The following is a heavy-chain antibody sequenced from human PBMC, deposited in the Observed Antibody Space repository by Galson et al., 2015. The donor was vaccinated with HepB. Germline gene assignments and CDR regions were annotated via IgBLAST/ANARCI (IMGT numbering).Heavy chain of an antibody. J-gene: IGHJ6*02. CDR1: GFTFSSYE. V-gene: IGHV3-48*03. D-gene: IGHD2-15*01. Sequence: SLRLSCEASGFTFSSYEMNWVRQAPGKGLEWVSYISSSGSTIYYADSVKGRFTISRDKAKNSLYLQMNSLRAEDTAVYYCARVQQRGCSGGSCAPYYYYGMDVWGQGTTVTVSS. CDR2: ISSSGSTI. CDR3: ARVQQRGCSGGSCAPYYYYGMDV.